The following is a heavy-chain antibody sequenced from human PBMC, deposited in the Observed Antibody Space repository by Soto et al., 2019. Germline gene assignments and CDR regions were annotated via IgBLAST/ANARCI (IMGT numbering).Heavy chain of an antibody. Sequence: SETLSLTCTVSGGSISSYYWSWIRQPPGKGLEWIGYIYYSGSTNYNPSLKSRVTISVDTAYLQMDSLRTDDTALYYCVRYLDGGSLDLWGQGTLVTVSS. CDR3: DGGSLDL. J-gene: IGHJ5*02. CDR1: GGSISSYY. D-gene: IGHD3-10*02. V-gene: IGHV4-59*01. CDR2: IYYSGST.